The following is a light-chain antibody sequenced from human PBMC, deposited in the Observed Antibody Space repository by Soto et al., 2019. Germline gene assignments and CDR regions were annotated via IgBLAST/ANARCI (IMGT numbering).Light chain of an antibody. Sequence: EIVLTQSPATLSLSPGERATLSCRASQSVSSYLAWYQQKPGQAPRLLIYDASNRATGIPARFSGSGSGTDFTLTISRLEPEDFVVYYCQQYVSSPRTFGQGTKVDSK. CDR2: DAS. CDR3: QQYVSSPRT. J-gene: IGKJ1*01. CDR1: QSVSSY. V-gene: IGKV3-11*01.